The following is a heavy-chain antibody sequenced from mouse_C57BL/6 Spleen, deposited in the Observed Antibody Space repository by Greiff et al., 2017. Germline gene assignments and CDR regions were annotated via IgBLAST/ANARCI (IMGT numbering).Heavy chain of an antibody. CDR3: ARHGTGTWYFDV. J-gene: IGHJ1*03. CDR1: GFTFSSYT. CDR2: ISGGGGNT. D-gene: IGHD4-1*01. V-gene: IGHV5-9*01. Sequence: EVQVVESGGGLVKPGGSLKLSCAASGFTFSSYTMSWVRQTPEKRLEWVATISGGGGNTYYPDSVKGRFTISRDNAKNTLYLQMSSLRSEDTALYYCARHGTGTWYFDVWGTGTTVTVSS.